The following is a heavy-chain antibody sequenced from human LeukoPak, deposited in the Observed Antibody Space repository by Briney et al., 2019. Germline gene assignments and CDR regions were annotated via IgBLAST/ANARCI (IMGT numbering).Heavy chain of an antibody. CDR1: GGSFSGYY. CDR3: ARASSGYLAFDI. V-gene: IGHV4-34*01. J-gene: IGHJ3*02. CDR2: IYHSGST. Sequence: SETLSLTCAVYGGSFSGYYWSWIRQPPGKGLEWIGYIYHSGSTYYNPSLKSRVTISVDRSKNQFSLKLSSVTAADTAVYYCARASSGYLAFDIWGQGTMVTVSS. D-gene: IGHD3-22*01.